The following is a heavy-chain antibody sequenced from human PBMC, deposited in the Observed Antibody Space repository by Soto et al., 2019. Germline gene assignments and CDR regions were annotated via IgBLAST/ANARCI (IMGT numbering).Heavy chain of an antibody. V-gene: IGHV3-30*18. CDR2: ISYDGSNK. D-gene: IGHD6-19*01. J-gene: IGHJ4*02. CDR1: GFTFSSYG. CDR3: AKDIAVAGYFDY. Sequence: QVQLVESGGGLVQPGRSLRLSCAASGFTFSSYGMHWARQAPAKGLEWVAVISYDGSNKYYADSVKGRFTISRDNSKNTLYLQMNSLRAEDTAVYYCAKDIAVAGYFDYWGQGTLVTVSS.